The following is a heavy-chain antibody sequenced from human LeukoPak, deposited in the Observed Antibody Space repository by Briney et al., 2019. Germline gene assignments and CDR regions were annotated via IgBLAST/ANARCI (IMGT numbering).Heavy chain of an antibody. V-gene: IGHV3-23*01. CDR3: VRRGDASSGWGDHDF. CDR2: IGGSGDKT. CDR1: GFTFNRNA. J-gene: IGHJ4*02. Sequence: GGSLRLSCAASGFTFNRNAISWVRQAPGKGLEWVSTIGGSGDKTFYADSVEGRFTISRDNSKNMVHLQMNSLTGEDTALYYCVRRGDASSGWGDHDFWGQGALVTVSS. D-gene: IGHD6-19*01.